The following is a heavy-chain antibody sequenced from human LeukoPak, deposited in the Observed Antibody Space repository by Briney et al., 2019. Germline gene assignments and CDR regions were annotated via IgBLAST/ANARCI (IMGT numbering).Heavy chain of an antibody. CDR2: ISSNGGST. Sequence: GGSLRLSCAASGFTFSGYAMHWVRQAPGKGLEYVSAISSNGGSTYYANSVKGRFTISRDNSKNTLYLQMGSLRAEDMAVYYCAKAPSYYYDSSGYYYYYGMDVWGQGTTVTVSS. V-gene: IGHV3-64*01. D-gene: IGHD3-22*01. CDR1: GFTFSGYA. J-gene: IGHJ6*02. CDR3: AKAPSYYYDSSGYYYYYGMDV.